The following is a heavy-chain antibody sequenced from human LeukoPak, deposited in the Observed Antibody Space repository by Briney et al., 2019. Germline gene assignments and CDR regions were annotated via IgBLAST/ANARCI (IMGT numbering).Heavy chain of an antibody. J-gene: IGHJ4*02. D-gene: IGHD1-26*01. CDR2: ISSSSSTI. CDR3: ARVLNSGSYGVFDY. CDR1: GFAFSDYY. Sequence: GGSLRLSCAASGFAFSDYYMNWIRQAPGKGLEWVSYISSSSSTIYYADSVKGRFTISRDNAKNSLYLQMNSLRAADTAVYYCARVLNSGSYGVFDYWGQGTLVTVSS. V-gene: IGHV3-11*01.